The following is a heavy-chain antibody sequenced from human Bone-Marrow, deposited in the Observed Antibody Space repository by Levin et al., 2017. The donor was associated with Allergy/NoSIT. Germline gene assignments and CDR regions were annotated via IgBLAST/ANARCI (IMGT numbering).Heavy chain of an antibody. CDR3: ARDGSSSSSAGYYGMDV. Sequence: GESLKISCAASGFTFSSYWMHWVRQAPGKGLVWVSRINSDGSSTSYADSVKGRFTISRDNAKNTLYLQMNSLRAEDTAVYYCARDGSSSSSAGYYGMDVWGQGTTVTVSS. D-gene: IGHD6-6*01. CDR2: INSDGSST. CDR1: GFTFSSYW. J-gene: IGHJ6*02. V-gene: IGHV3-74*01.